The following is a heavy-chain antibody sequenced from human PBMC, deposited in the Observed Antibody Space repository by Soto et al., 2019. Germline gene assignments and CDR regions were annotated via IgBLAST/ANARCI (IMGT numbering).Heavy chain of an antibody. Sequence: SETLSLTCTVSGGSISSYYWSWIRQPPGKGLEWIGYIYYSGSTNYNPSLKSRVTISVDTSKNQFSLKLSSVTAADTAVYYCARDHNDFWSGPLAGWFDPWGQGTLVTVSS. D-gene: IGHD3-3*01. V-gene: IGHV4-59*01. CDR2: IYYSGST. CDR3: ARDHNDFWSGPLAGWFDP. CDR1: GGSISSYY. J-gene: IGHJ5*02.